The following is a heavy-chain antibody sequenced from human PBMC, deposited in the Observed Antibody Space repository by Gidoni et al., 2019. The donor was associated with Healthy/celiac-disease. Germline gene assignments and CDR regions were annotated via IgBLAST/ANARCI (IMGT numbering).Heavy chain of an antibody. Sequence: EVQLVESGGGLVKPGGSLRLSCAPSGFTFSSYSRTWVRQSPGRGLEWVSSISRSISYIDYADSVKGRFTISRDNAKNSLYLQMNSLRAEDTAVYYCAVQLAFYDAFDIWGQGTMVTVSS. CDR3: AVQLAFYDAFDI. CDR2: ISRSISYI. D-gene: IGHD6-13*01. CDR1: GFTFSSYS. J-gene: IGHJ3*02. V-gene: IGHV3-21*01.